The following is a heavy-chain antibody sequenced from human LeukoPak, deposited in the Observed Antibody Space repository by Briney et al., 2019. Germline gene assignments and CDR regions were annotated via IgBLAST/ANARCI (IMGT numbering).Heavy chain of an antibody. V-gene: IGHV3-15*01. J-gene: IGHJ5*02. CDR1: GFTFSNAW. CDR3: TTDPTEYSSGWYWFDP. D-gene: IGHD6-19*01. Sequence: GGSLRLSCAASGFTFSNAWMSWVRQAPGKGLEWVGRIKSKTDGGTTDYAAPVKGGFTISRDDSKNTLYLQMNSLKTEDTAVYYCTTDPTEYSSGWYWFDPWGQGTLVTVSS. CDR2: IKSKTDGGTT.